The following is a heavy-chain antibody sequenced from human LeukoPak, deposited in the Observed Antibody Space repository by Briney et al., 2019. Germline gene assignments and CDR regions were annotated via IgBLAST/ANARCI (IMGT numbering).Heavy chain of an antibody. CDR3: ARAAGIATAQTPYGIDV. CDR2: IIPILGIA. Sequence: ASVKVSCKASGGTFSSYAISWVRQAPGQGLEWMGRIIPILGIANYAQKFQGRVTITAGKSTRTAYMELSSLRSEDTAVYYCARAAGIATAQTPYGIDVWGQGTTVTVSS. J-gene: IGHJ6*02. CDR1: GGTFSSYA. D-gene: IGHD1-26*01. V-gene: IGHV1-69*04.